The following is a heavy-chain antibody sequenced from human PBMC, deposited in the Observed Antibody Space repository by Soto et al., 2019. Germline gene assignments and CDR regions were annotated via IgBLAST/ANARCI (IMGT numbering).Heavy chain of an antibody. V-gene: IGHV3-30*18. CDR1: GFTLTNQG. D-gene: IGHD2-8*02. CDR2: ISNDGSNK. CDR3: AKDRTNTWSSDY. J-gene: IGHJ4*02. Sequence: PGGSLRLSCEVSGFTLTNQGVHWVRQAPGKGLEWVAVISNDGSNKYYDSVKGRFTISRDNSKNTVYLQMDSLRLEDTAAYYCAKDRTNTWSSDYWGQGTLVTVSS.